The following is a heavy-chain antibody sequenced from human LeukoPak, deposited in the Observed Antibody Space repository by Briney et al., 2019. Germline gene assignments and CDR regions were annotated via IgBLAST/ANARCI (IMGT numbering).Heavy chain of an antibody. D-gene: IGHD5-18*01. CDR1: GGSIRSYY. Sequence: SETLSLTCTVSGGSIRSYYWSWIRQPPGTGLEWIGYIHYSGSANYNPSLKSRISISLDKSKNQFSLKLSSVTASDTAVYYCARGWRGYSYGYDYWGQGTLVTVSS. V-gene: IGHV4-59*01. CDR2: IHYSGSA. J-gene: IGHJ4*02. CDR3: ARGWRGYSYGYDY.